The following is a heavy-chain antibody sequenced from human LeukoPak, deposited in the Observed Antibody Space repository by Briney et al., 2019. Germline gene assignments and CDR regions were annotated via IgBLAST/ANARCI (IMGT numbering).Heavy chain of an antibody. V-gene: IGHV3-33*01. Sequence: GGSLRLSCAASGFTFSSYGMHWVRQAPGKGLERVAVIWYDGSNKYYADSVKGRFTISRDNSKNTLYLQMNSLRAEDTAVYYCARDHLGYCSSTSCYYGYWGQGTLVTVSS. CDR3: ARDHLGYCSSTSCYYGY. CDR2: IWYDGSNK. CDR1: GFTFSSYG. D-gene: IGHD2-2*01. J-gene: IGHJ4*02.